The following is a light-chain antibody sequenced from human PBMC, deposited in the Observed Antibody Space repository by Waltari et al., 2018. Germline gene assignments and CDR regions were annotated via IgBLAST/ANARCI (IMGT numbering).Light chain of an antibody. Sequence: EIVMTQSPATLSVSPGERATLSCRASQSFSSNLAWYQQRPGQAPRLLISGASTRATGIPARFSGSGSGTEFTLTISILQSEDFAVYYCQQYNDWPRTFGQGTRVEVK. J-gene: IGKJ1*01. V-gene: IGKV3-15*01. CDR1: QSFSSN. CDR3: QQYNDWPRT. CDR2: GAS.